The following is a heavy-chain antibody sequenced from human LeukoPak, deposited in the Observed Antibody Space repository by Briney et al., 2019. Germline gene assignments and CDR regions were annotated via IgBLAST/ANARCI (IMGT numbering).Heavy chain of an antibody. D-gene: IGHD5-18*01. CDR3: ARVDTAMVWLDYYYYMDV. Sequence: GGSLRLSCAASGFTFSSYAMHWVRQAPGKGLEWVAVIPYDGSNKYYADSVKGRFTISRDNAKNSLYLQMNSLRAEDTAVYYCARVDTAMVWLDYYYYMDVWGKGTTVTVSS. CDR2: IPYDGSNK. CDR1: GFTFSSYA. V-gene: IGHV3-30*04. J-gene: IGHJ6*03.